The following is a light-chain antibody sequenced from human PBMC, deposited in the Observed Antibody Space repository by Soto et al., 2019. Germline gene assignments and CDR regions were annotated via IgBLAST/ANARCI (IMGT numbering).Light chain of an antibody. CDR1: QSVASIY. V-gene: IGKV3-20*01. Sequence: EIVLTQSPGTLSLSPGERATLSCRASQSVASIYLAWYQQKPGQAPRLLIYGASTRATGIPDRFSGSGSGTDFTLTISRLEPEDSAVYYCQQYGGSRWTFGQGTKMEIK. J-gene: IGKJ1*01. CDR2: GAS. CDR3: QQYGGSRWT.